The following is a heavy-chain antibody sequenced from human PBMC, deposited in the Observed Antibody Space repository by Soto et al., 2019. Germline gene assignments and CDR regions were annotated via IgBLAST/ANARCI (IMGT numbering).Heavy chain of an antibody. D-gene: IGHD3-10*01. CDR3: ATLRGLGVVSPYFDY. V-gene: IGHV4-39*07. CDR1: GDSVATSSYY. Sequence: SSETLSLTCTVSGDSVATSSYYWCWIRQTPGRGLEWIGTVYYTGITNFNPSLKSRVTISMDTSKNQFSLKLRSVTAADTAVYFCATLRGLGVVSPYFDYWGQGLMVTVSS. J-gene: IGHJ4*02. CDR2: VYYTGIT.